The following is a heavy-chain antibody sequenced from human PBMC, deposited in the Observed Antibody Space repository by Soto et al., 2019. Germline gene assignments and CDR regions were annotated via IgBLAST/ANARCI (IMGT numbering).Heavy chain of an antibody. Sequence: QVQLQESGPGLVKPSETLSLTCTVSGASFSNSYWRWIRRPAGKGLEWIGRISASGNTNYNPSLKSRVTMSIDTSKNQFSLKVTSVTAADTALYYCAKESGAPAGTAEYWGQGILVTVSS. CDR2: ISASGNT. CDR1: GASFSNSY. V-gene: IGHV4-4*07. J-gene: IGHJ4*02. CDR3: AKESGAPAGTAEY. D-gene: IGHD1-1*01.